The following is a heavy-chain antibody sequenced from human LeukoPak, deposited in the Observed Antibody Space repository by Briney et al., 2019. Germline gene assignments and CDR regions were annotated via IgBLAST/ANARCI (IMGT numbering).Heavy chain of an antibody. V-gene: IGHV4-61*02. Sequence: SETLSLTCTVSGGSNSSGSYYWSWIRQPAGKGLEWIGRIYTSGSTNYNPSLKSRVTISVDTSKNQFSLKLGSVTAADTAVYYCARDGSYSSGWYAGKFDYWGQGTLVTVSS. CDR2: IYTSGST. CDR1: GGSNSSGSYY. J-gene: IGHJ4*02. CDR3: ARDGSYSSGWYAGKFDY. D-gene: IGHD6-19*01.